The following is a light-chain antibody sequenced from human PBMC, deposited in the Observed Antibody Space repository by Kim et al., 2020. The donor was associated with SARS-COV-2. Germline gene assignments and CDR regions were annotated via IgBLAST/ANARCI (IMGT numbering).Light chain of an antibody. CDR1: QGISRW. Sequence: DIQMTQSPSSISASIGGRVTISCRASQGISRWLAWYQQKPGKAPKLLINAASTLQSGVPSRFSGSGSGTDFTLTISSLQPEDSATYFCLQANSLPLTCGAGTKVDIK. CDR3: LQANSLPLT. CDR2: AAS. J-gene: IGKJ4*01. V-gene: IGKV1-12*01.